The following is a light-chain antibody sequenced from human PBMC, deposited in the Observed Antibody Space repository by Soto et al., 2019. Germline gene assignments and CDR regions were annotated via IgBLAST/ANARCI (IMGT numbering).Light chain of an antibody. CDR1: SSDVGSYNL. J-gene: IGLJ1*01. CDR3: SSYPTNSPF. CDR2: EGS. V-gene: IGLV2-14*02. Sequence: QSVLTQPASVSGSPGQSITISCTGTSSDVGSYNLVSWYQQHPGKAPKLMIYEGSKRPSGVSNRFSGSKSGNTASLTISGLLPEDEADYYCSSYPTNSPFFGTGTKVTVL.